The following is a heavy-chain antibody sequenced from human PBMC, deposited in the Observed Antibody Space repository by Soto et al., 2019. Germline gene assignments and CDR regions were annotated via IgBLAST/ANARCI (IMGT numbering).Heavy chain of an antibody. CDR3: ARDRFLYYYDSSGSPYYFDY. V-gene: IGHV6-1*01. Sequence: QTLSLTCAISGDSVSINSAAWNWIRQSPSRGLEWLGRTYYRSKWYNDYAVSVKSRITINPDTSKNQFSLQLNSVTPEDTAVYYCARDRFLYYYDSSGSPYYFDYWGQGTLVTVSS. J-gene: IGHJ4*02. D-gene: IGHD3-22*01. CDR2: TYYRSKWYN. CDR1: GDSVSINSAA.